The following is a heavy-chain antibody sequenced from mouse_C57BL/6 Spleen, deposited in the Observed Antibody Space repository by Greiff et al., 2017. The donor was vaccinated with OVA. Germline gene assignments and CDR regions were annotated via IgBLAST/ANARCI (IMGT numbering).Heavy chain of an antibody. V-gene: IGHV5-4*03. CDR1: GFTFSSYA. CDR3: ARALVQGNAMDY. Sequence: EVKLVESGGGLVKPGGSLKLSCAASGFTFSSYAMSWVRQTPEKRLEWVATISDGGSYTYYPDNVKGRFTISRDNAKHNLYLQMSHLKSEDTAMYYCARALVQGNAMDYWGQGTSVTVSS. J-gene: IGHJ4*01. D-gene: IGHD1-1*02. CDR2: ISDGGSYT.